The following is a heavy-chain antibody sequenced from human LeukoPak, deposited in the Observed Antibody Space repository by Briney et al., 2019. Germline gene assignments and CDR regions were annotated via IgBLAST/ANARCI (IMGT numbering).Heavy chain of an antibody. J-gene: IGHJ3*02. D-gene: IGHD3-22*01. CDR2: INHSGST. CDR3: ARETEHSSGYFRLGAYAFDI. CDR1: GGSFSGYY. V-gene: IGHV4-34*01. Sequence: KPSETLSLTCAVYGGSFSGYYWSWIRQPPGKGLEWIGEINHSGSTNYNPSLKSRVTISVDTSKNQFSLRLNSVTAADTAVYYCARETEHSSGYFRLGAYAFDIWGQGTMVTVSS.